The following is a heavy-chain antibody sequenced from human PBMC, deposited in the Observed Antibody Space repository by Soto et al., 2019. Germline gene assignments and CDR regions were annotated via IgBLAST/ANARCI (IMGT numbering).Heavy chain of an antibody. D-gene: IGHD3-10*01. CDR2: FHYTENT. CDR1: GGSISSKSYS. J-gene: IGHJ6*02. V-gene: IGHV4-39*01. Sequence: PSETLSLTCSVSGGSISSKSYSWGWIRQPPGKGLEWIGTFHYTENTNYNPSLKSRVTISLDTSKSQFSLKLTSVTATDTAVYYCARQGFGALHGLVDVWGQGTTVTVSS. CDR3: ARQGFGALHGLVDV.